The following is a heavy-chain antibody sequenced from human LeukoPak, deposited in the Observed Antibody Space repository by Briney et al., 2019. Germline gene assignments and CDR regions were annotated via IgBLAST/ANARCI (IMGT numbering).Heavy chain of an antibody. D-gene: IGHD5-18*01. CDR1: GGSISSYC. J-gene: IGHJ4*02. Sequence: SETLSLTCPVSGGSISSYCWSWVRQHPGEGMEWIGYIQYSGTPNYNTYLKSRATIPGATSQKQSSLKLSSVSAATTAVYYCAELIYSHGTVYWGQGNPVTVS. CDR2: IQYSGTP. CDR3: AELIYSHGTVY. V-gene: IGHV4-59*01.